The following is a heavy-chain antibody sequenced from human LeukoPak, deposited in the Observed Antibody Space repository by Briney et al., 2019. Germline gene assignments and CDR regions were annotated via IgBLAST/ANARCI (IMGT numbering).Heavy chain of an antibody. V-gene: IGHV1-2*02. Sequence: ASVTVSCKASGYTFTGYYMHWVRQAPGQGLEWMGWINPNSGGTKYAQKFQGRVTMTSDASISTAYMELSSLRSDDTAVYYCASRPDQHLLYYFDYWSQGALVTVSS. CDR1: GYTFTGYY. J-gene: IGHJ4*02. CDR2: INPNSGGT. D-gene: IGHD2-15*01. CDR3: ASRPDQHLLYYFDY.